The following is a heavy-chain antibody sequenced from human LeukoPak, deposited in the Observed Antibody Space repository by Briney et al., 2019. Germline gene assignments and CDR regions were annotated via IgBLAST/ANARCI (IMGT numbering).Heavy chain of an antibody. CDR1: GFTVSSNY. J-gene: IGHJ4*02. CDR2: IYTSGST. CDR3: AKDGSGSYFDY. Sequence: GGSLRLSCAASGFTVSSNYISWVRQAPGKGLEWVSLIYTSGSTYYADSVKGRFTISRDNSKNTLYLQMNSLRAEDTAVYYCAKDGSGSYFDYWGQGTLVTVSS. V-gene: IGHV3-53*01. D-gene: IGHD1-26*01.